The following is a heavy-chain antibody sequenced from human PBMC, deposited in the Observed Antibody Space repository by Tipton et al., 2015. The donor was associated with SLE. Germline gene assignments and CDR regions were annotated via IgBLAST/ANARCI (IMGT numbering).Heavy chain of an antibody. CDR2: IYYSGST. V-gene: IGHV4-59*11. CDR1: GASISSLY. J-gene: IGHJ4*02. D-gene: IGHD2-21*02. Sequence: GLVKPSETLSLTCTVSGASISSLYWSWIRQPPGKGLEWIGCIYYSGSTYYNPSLKSRVTISVDPSKNQFSLKLSSVTAADTAVYYCARCDTGFDYWGQGTLVTVSS. CDR3: ARCDTGFDY.